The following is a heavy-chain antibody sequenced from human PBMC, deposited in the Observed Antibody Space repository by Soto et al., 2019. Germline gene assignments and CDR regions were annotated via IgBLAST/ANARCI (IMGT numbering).Heavy chain of an antibody. CDR2: IYYSGST. CDR3: ASGWEPASSFDY. V-gene: IGHV4-59*01. J-gene: IGHJ4*02. D-gene: IGHD1-1*01. CDR1: GGSISSYY. Sequence: QVQLQESGPGLVKPSETLSLTCTVSGGSISSYYWSWMRQPPGKGLEWIGYIYYSGSTNYNPSLKSRVTISVDTSKNQFSLKLSSVTAADTAVYYCASGWEPASSFDYWGQGTLVTVSS.